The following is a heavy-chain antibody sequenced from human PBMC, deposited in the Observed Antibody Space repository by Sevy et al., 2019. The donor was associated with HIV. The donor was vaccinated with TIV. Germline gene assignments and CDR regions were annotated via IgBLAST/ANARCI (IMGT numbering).Heavy chain of an antibody. CDR1: GFTFDDYA. J-gene: IGHJ6*02. CDR3: ARDRTAVAGTAGMDV. V-gene: IGHV3-30-3*01. D-gene: IGHD6-19*01. Sequence: GGSLRLSCAASGFTFDDYAMHWVRQAPGKGLEWVAVISYDGSNKYYADSVKGRFTISRDNSKNTLYLQMNSLRAEDTAVYYCARDRTAVAGTAGMDVWGQRTTVTVSS. CDR2: ISYDGSNK.